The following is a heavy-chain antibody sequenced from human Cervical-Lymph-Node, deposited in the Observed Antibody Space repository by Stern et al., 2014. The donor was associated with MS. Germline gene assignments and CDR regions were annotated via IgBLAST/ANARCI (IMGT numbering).Heavy chain of an antibody. V-gene: IGHV3-33*01. CDR1: GFTFSSYG. CDR3: ASNSQAYCGGDCYFGY. CDR2: IWYDGSNK. J-gene: IGHJ4*02. Sequence: VQLEESGGGVVQPGRSLRLSCAASGFTFSSYGMHWVRQAPGKGLEWVAVIWYDGSNKYYADSVKGRFTISRDNSKNTLYLQMNSLRAEDTAVYYCASNSQAYCGGDCYFGYWGKGTLVTVSS. D-gene: IGHD2-21*02.